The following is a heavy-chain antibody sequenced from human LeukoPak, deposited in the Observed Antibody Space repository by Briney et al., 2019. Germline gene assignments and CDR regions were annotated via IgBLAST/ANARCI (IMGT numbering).Heavy chain of an antibody. D-gene: IGHD4-17*01. V-gene: IGHV3-23*01. J-gene: IGHJ3*02. Sequence: PGGSLRLSCAASGFTVSSNYMSWVRQAPGKGLEWVSAISGSGGSTYYADSVKGRFTISRDNSKNTLYLQMNSLRAEDTAVYYCAKAFYGAYPLDAFDIWGQGTMVTVSS. CDR1: GFTVSSNY. CDR3: AKAFYGAYPLDAFDI. CDR2: ISGSGGST.